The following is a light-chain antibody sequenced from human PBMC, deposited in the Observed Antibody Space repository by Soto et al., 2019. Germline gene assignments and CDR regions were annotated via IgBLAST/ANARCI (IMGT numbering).Light chain of an antibody. CDR3: QQYDNLPLT. J-gene: IGKJ4*01. CDR2: DAS. CDR1: QDIKNY. Sequence: DIQITHSPSSLSESVGDRVTITCQASQDIKNYLNWYQQKSGKAPKLLIYDASDLETGVPSRFSGSGSGTDFTFTINSLQPEDIATYYCQQYDNLPLTFGGGTKV. V-gene: IGKV1-33*01.